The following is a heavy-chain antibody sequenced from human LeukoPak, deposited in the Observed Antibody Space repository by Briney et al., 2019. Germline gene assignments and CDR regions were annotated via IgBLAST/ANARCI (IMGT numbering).Heavy chain of an antibody. CDR1: GGSISSYY. D-gene: IGHD5-12*01. CDR3: ARGGGYDYNDY. V-gene: IGHV4-59*01. CDR2: IYYGGST. J-gene: IGHJ4*02. Sequence: SETLSLTCTVSGGSISSYYWSWIRQPPGKGLEWIGYIYYGGSTNYNPSLKSRVTISVDTSKNQFSLKLSSVTAADTAVYYCARGGGYDYNDYWGQGTLVTVSS.